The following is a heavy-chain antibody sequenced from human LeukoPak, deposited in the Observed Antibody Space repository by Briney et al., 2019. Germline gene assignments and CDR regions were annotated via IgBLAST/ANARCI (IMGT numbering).Heavy chain of an antibody. CDR2: ISSSGSTI. CDR1: GFTFSDYY. D-gene: IGHD2-21*01. Sequence: TGGSLRLSCAASGFTFSDYYMSWIRQAPGKGLEWVSYISSSGSTIYYADSVKGRFTISRDNAKNSLYLQMNSLRAEDTAVYYCARDQFPSYHYYGMDVWGQGTTDTVSS. CDR3: ARDQFPSYHYYGMDV. V-gene: IGHV3-11*01. J-gene: IGHJ6*02.